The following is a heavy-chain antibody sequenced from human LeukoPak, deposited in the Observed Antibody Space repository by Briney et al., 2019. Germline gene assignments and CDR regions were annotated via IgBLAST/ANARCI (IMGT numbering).Heavy chain of an antibody. CDR1: GFTFDDYA. V-gene: IGHV3-9*01. CDR2: ISWNSGSI. D-gene: IGHD5-18*01. J-gene: IGHJ4*02. CDR3: AKDIRDTSYYFDT. Sequence: GRSLRLSCAASGFTFDDYAMHWVRQAPGKGLEWVSGISWNSGSIGYADSVKGRFTISRDNAKNSLYLQMNSLRAEDTALYYCAKDIRDTSYYFDTWGRGTLVTVSS.